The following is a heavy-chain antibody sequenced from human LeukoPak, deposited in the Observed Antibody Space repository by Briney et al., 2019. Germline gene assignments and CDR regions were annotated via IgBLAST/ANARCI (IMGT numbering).Heavy chain of an antibody. D-gene: IGHD3-22*01. J-gene: IGHJ4*02. CDR3: AILPGDESSGGY. CDR1: GFTFDDYA. Sequence: HAGGSLRLSCAASGFTFDDYAMHWVRQAPGKGLEWVSLISGDGGSTYYADSVKGRFTISRDNSKNSLYLQMNSLRTEDTALYYCAILPGDESSGGYWGQGTLVTVSS. V-gene: IGHV3-43*02. CDR2: ISGDGGST.